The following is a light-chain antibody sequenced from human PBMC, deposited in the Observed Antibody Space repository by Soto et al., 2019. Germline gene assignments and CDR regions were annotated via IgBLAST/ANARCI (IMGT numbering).Light chain of an antibody. CDR2: AAS. V-gene: IGKV1-27*01. Sequence: IQMTQSPSSLSASVGDIVTITCRAIQVISNYLACYQHKPVKVPKLLIYAASALQSVVPSRFSGSGSGTDFTITISSLQPEDVATYCCQTYNYAPWTFGQWTKWDIK. CDR3: QTYNYAPWT. CDR1: QVISNY. J-gene: IGKJ1*01.